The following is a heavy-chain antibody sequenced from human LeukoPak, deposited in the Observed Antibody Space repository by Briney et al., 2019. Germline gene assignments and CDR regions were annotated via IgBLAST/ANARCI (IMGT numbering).Heavy chain of an antibody. V-gene: IGHV3-21*01. CDR2: ISSRSSYI. D-gene: IGHD3-10*01. J-gene: IGHJ4*02. CDR1: GFTFSSYN. Sequence: PGGSLRLSCAASGFTFSSYNMKWVRQAPGKGLEWVSSISSRSSYIFYADSVKGRFTISRDNAKKSLYLQMNSLRAEDTAVYYCARGVNYFDYWGQETLVTVSS. CDR3: ARGVNYFDY.